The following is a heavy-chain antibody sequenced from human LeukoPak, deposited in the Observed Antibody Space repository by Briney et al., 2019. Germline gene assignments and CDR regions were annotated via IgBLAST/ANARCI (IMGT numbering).Heavy chain of an antibody. CDR1: GFTFSDYF. Sequence: GGSLRLSCTASGFTFSDYFMTWIRQAPGKGLEWVSHISSSGTTIFYADSVKGRFTISRDNAKNSLYLHMNSLTVEDTAVYYCSRDPRNNDYWGQGTLVTVSS. J-gene: IGHJ4*02. CDR3: SRDPRNNDY. CDR2: ISSSGTTI. V-gene: IGHV3-11*01.